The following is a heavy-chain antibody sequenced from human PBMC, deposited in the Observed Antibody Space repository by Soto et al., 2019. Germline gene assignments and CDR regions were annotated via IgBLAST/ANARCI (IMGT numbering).Heavy chain of an antibody. Sequence: QVQLVQSGAEVRKPGASVKVSCKASGYTFNRHYIQWVRQSPGQGLEWMGMIDPSGGDTNYAKKFQGRVTLTSDTSTSTVYMELSSLRSEDTAVYYCAKRRVVGLTRSSFDYCGPGTLVIVSS. V-gene: IGHV1-46*03. D-gene: IGHD2-15*01. CDR2: IDPSGGDT. CDR1: GYTFNRHY. J-gene: IGHJ4*02. CDR3: AKRRVVGLTRSSFDY.